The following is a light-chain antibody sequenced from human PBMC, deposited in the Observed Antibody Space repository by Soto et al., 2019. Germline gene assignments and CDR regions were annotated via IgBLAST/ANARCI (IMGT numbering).Light chain of an antibody. CDR3: SSYTSTNHVV. CDR2: EVT. CDR1: SSEVGGYNY. J-gene: IGLJ2*01. V-gene: IGLV2-14*01. Sequence: QSVLTQLASVSGSPGQSITLSCTGTSSEVGGYNYVSWYQQHPGKAPKLVIYEVTKRSSGVSNRFSGSKSGNTAALTISGLQAEDETDYYCSSYTSTNHVVFGGGTKLTVL.